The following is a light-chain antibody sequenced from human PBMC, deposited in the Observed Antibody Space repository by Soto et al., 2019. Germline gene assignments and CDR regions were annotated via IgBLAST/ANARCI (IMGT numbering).Light chain of an antibody. J-gene: IGLJ1*01. V-gene: IGLV1-44*01. CDR3: AAWDDSLNGRYV. Sequence: SLLTQPPPASGTPGQTVTISCSGSSSNIGSNTVNWHQQLPGTAPKLLIYSTNQRPSGVPDRFSGSKSGTSASLAISGLQSEDQADYYCAAWDDSLNGRYVFGTGTKVTVL. CDR1: SSNIGSNT. CDR2: STN.